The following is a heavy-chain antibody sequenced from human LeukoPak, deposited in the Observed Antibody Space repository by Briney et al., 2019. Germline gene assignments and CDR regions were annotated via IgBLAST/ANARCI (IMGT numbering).Heavy chain of an antibody. CDR2: ISGSGGST. CDR3: ARYCSSASCYRSPDAFDI. CDR1: GFTFSSYA. V-gene: IGHV3-23*01. D-gene: IGHD2-2*01. J-gene: IGHJ3*02. Sequence: GGSLRLSCAASGFTFSSYATSWVRQAPGKGLEWVSAISGSGGSTYYADSVKGRFTISRDNSKNTLYLQMNSLRAEDTAVYYCARYCSSASCYRSPDAFDIWGQGTMVTVSS.